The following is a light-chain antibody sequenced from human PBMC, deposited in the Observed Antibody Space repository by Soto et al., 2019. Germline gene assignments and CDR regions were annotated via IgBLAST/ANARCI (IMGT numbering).Light chain of an antibody. Sequence: QSALTQPASVSGSPGQSITISCTGTSSDVGSYNLVSWSQQHPGKAPKLMIYEGNRRPSGISDRFSGSRSGNTASLTISGLQAEDEADYYCCSYAGSSTLVFGTGTKVTVL. CDR2: EGN. J-gene: IGLJ1*01. V-gene: IGLV2-23*01. CDR3: CSYAGSSTLV. CDR1: SSDVGSYNL.